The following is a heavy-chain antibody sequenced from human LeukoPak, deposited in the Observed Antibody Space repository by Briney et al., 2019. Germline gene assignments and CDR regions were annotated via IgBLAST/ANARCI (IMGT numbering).Heavy chain of an antibody. CDR1: GFTFSSNG. J-gene: IGHJ4*02. V-gene: IGHV3-30*02. CDR2: IRYDGSNK. CDR3: AKGSSVGATNYGY. Sequence: GGSLRLSCAASGFTFSSNGMHWVRQAPGKGLEWVTFIRYDGSNKYYADSVKGRFTISRDNSKNTLYLQMNSLRAEDTAVYYCAKGSSVGATNYGYWGQGTLVTVSS. D-gene: IGHD1-26*01.